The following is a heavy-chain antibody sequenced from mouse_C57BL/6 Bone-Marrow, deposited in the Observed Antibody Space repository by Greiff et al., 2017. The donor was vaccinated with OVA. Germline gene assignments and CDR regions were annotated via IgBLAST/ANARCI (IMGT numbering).Heavy chain of an antibody. D-gene: IGHD1-1*01. CDR3: ARADYYGSSYLYAMDY. CDR2: INPNNGGT. Sequence: EVQLQQSGPELVKPGASVKISCKASGYTFTDYYMNWVKQSHGKSLEWIGDINPNNGGTSYNQKFKGKATLTVDKSSSTAYMEIRSLTSEDSAVYYCARADYYGSSYLYAMDYWGQGTSVTVSS. J-gene: IGHJ4*01. CDR1: GYTFTDYY. V-gene: IGHV1-26*01.